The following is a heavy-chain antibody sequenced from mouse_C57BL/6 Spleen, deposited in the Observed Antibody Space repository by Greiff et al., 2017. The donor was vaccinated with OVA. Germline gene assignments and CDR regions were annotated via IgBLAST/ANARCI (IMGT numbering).Heavy chain of an antibody. J-gene: IGHJ2*01. D-gene: IGHD2-5*01. CDR2: ISDGGSYT. CDR1: GFTFSSYA. Sequence: EVNVVESGGGLVKPGGSLKLSCAASGFTFSSYAMSWVRQTPEKRLEWVATISDGGSYTYYPDNVKGRFTISRDNAKNNLYLQMSHLKSEDTAMYYCARSYSNYVPFDYWGQGTTLTVSS. CDR3: ARSYSNYVPFDY. V-gene: IGHV5-4*03.